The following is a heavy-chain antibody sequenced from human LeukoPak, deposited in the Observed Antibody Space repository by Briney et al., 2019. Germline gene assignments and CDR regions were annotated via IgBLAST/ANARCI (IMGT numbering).Heavy chain of an antibody. D-gene: IGHD3-10*01. CDR1: GYTFVSYD. Sequence: ASVKVSCKASGYTFVSYDINWVRQATGQGPEWMGWMSPKSGNTGYAQKFQGRVTMTRDTSINTAYMELSGLISEDTAVYYCARSPGSTSWFDPWGQGTLVTVSS. J-gene: IGHJ5*02. CDR2: MSPKSGNT. CDR3: ARSPGSTSWFDP. V-gene: IGHV1-8*01.